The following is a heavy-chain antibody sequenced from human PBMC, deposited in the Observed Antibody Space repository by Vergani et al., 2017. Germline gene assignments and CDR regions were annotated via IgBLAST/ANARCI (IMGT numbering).Heavy chain of an antibody. D-gene: IGHD5-18*01. Sequence: EVQLVESGGGLVQPGGSLRLSCAASGFTFSSYSMNWVRQAPGKGLEWVSYISSSSSTIYYADSVKGRFTISRDNAKNSLYLQMNSLRAEETAVYYCARGGYSYGYGFDYWGQGTLVTVSS. CDR3: ARGGYSYGYGFDY. CDR1: GFTFSSYS. CDR2: ISSSSSTI. V-gene: IGHV3-48*04. J-gene: IGHJ4*02.